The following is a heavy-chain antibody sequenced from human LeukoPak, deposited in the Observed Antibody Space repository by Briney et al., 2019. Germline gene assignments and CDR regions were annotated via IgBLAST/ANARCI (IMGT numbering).Heavy chain of an antibody. D-gene: IGHD6-19*01. CDR1: GFTFSSYA. V-gene: IGHV3-7*03. CDR2: MNQDGSTK. Sequence: GGSLRLSCAASGFTFSSYAMNWVRQAPGRGLEWVANMNQDGSTKQYVDSVKGRFTISRDNAKNSLHLLMNNLRAEDTAIYYCTREYTSGWYDYWGQGILVTVSS. CDR3: TREYTSGWYDY. J-gene: IGHJ4*02.